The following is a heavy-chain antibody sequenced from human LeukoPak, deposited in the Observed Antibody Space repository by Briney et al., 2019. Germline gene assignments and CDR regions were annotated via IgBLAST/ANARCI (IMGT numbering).Heavy chain of an antibody. J-gene: IGHJ4*02. V-gene: IGHV1-2*02. CDR2: VNPSGVT. CDR3: AREIVLVTGMFDY. Sequence: ASVKVSCKASGYTFTDYYMHWVRQAPGQGLEWMGWVNPSGVTNYAQKFQGRVTMTRDTSITTAYMELSRLRSDDTAVYYCAREIVLVTGMFDYWGQGTLVTVSS. D-gene: IGHD2-21*02. CDR1: GYTFTDYY.